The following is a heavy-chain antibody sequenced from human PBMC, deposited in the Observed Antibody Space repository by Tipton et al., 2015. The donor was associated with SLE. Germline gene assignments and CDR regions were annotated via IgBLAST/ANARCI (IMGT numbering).Heavy chain of an antibody. J-gene: IGHJ4*02. D-gene: IGHD3-22*01. CDR2: INHSGST. CDR3: ARLNFLSMTARFSFDY. CDR1: GGSFSGYY. V-gene: IGHV4-34*01. Sequence: TLSLTCAVYGGSFSGYYWSWIRQPPGKGLEWIGEINHSGSTNYNPSLKSRVTISVDTSKNQFSLKLSSATSADTAVYYCARLNFLSMTARFSFDYWGQGSLVTVSS.